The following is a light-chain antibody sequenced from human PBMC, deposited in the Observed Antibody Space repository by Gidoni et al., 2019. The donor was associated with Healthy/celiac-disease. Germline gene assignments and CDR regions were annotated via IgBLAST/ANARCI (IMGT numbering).Light chain of an antibody. CDR2: DAS. V-gene: IGKV3-11*01. CDR3: QQRSNWLT. J-gene: IGKJ4*01. CDR1: QSVSSY. Sequence: ELVLTQSPATLSLSPGERATLSCRASQSVSSYLAWYKQKPGQAPRLLIYDASTRATGIPARFSGSGSGTDFTLTISSLEPEDFAVYYCQQRSNWLTFGGGTKVEIK.